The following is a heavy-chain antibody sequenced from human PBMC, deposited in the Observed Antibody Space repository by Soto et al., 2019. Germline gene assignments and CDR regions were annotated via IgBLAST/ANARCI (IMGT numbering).Heavy chain of an antibody. D-gene: IGHD4-17*01. Sequence: QVQLVESGGGLVKPGGSLRLSCAASGFTFSDYYMSWIRQAPGKGLEWVSDISSSSSYTNYADYVKGRFTISRDNDKNSLYLQMNSLRAEDTAVYYCARVEYGDYLFDYWGQGTLVTVSS. CDR1: GFTFSDYY. V-gene: IGHV3-11*05. CDR2: ISSSSSYT. CDR3: ARVEYGDYLFDY. J-gene: IGHJ4*02.